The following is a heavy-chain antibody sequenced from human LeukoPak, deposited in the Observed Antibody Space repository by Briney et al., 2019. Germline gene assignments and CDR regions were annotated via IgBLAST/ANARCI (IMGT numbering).Heavy chain of an antibody. V-gene: IGHV4-61*02. CDR2: INTSGST. CDR1: SDSISITSGTYF. CDR3: ARYRLGWFDP. Sequence: PSQTLSLTCSVSSDSISITSGTYFWGWIRQPAGKGLEWIGRINTSGSTNYNPSLKSRVTMSVDTSKNQFSLKVTSVTAADTAVYYCARYRLGWFDPWGQGTLVTVSS. D-gene: IGHD1-1*01. J-gene: IGHJ5*02.